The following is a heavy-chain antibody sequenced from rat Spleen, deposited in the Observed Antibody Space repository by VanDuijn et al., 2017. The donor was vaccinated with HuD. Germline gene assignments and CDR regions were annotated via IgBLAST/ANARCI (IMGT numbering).Heavy chain of an antibody. V-gene: IGHV5-7*01. Sequence: EVTLVESDGGLVQPGRSLELSCTASGFIFSDYYMAWVRQAPTKGLEWLATISYDGSRTYYRDSVKGRLTISRDNAKSTLYLQMDSLRSEDTATYYCARSVFDYWGQGVMVTVSS. CDR1: GFIFSDYY. CDR3: ARSVFDY. J-gene: IGHJ2*01. CDR2: ISYDGSRT.